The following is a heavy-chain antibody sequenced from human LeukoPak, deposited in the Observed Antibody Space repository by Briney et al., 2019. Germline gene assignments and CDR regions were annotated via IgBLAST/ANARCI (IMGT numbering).Heavy chain of an antibody. V-gene: IGHV3-11*04. D-gene: IGHD3-10*02. CDR3: AELGITMIGGV. CDR2: ISSSGSTI. CDR1: GGSFSGYY. J-gene: IGHJ6*04. Sequence: LSLTCAVYGGSFSGYYWSWIRQPPGKGLEWISYISSSGSTIYYADSVKGRFTISRDNAKNSLYLQMNSLRAEDTAVYYCAELGITMIGGVWGKGTTVAISS.